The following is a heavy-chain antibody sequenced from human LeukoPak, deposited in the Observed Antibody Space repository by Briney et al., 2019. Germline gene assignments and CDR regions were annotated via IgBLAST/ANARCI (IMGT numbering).Heavy chain of an antibody. J-gene: IGHJ4*02. V-gene: IGHV4-59*01. D-gene: IGHD6-19*01. Sequence: SETLSLTCTVSGDSISNYYWSWIRQPPGKGLDWIGYIYYSGSTSYNPSLKSRVTIPVDTSRNQFSLKVSSVTAADTAVYYCARDRYSSGQFDYWGQGTLVTVSS. CDR1: GDSISNYY. CDR2: IYYSGST. CDR3: ARDRYSSGQFDY.